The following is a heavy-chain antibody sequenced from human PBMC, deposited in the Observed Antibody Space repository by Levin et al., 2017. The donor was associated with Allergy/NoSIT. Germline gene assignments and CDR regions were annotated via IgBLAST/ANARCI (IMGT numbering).Heavy chain of an antibody. CDR2: IWYDGSNK. J-gene: IGHJ3*02. CDR3: ARDRALITGNAFDI. V-gene: IGHV3-33*01. Sequence: SCAASGFTFSSYGMHWVRQAPGKGLEWVAVIWYDGSNKYYADSVKGRFTISRDNSKNTLYLQMNSLRAEDTAVYYCARDRALITGNAFDIWGQGTMVTVSS. D-gene: IGHD3-22*01. CDR1: GFTFSSYG.